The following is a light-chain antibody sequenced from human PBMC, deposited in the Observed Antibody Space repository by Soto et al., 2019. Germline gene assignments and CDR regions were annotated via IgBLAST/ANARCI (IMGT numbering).Light chain of an antibody. CDR3: SSYASSSTLV. CDR2: DVT. Sequence: QSVLTQPASVSGSPGQSITISCTGTSSDVGGYDYVSWYQHHPGKAPKLMIYDVTNRPSGVSYRFSGSKSGNTASLTISGLQAEDEADYYCSSYASSSTLVFGGGTKLTVL. CDR1: SSDVGGYDY. V-gene: IGLV2-14*03. J-gene: IGLJ2*01.